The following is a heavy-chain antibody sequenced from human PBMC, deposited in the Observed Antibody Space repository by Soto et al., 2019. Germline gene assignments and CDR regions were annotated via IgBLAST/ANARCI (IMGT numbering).Heavy chain of an antibody. J-gene: IGHJ3*02. CDR3: AKMVGATTAFDI. Sequence: EVQVLESGGGLVQPGGSLRLSCAASGFTFSSYAMSWVRQAPGKGLEWVSAISGSGGSTYYADSVKGRFTISRDNSKNTLYLQMNSLRAEDTAVYYCAKMVGATTAFDIWGQGTMVTVSS. CDR1: GFTFSSYA. D-gene: IGHD1-26*01. CDR2: ISGSGGST. V-gene: IGHV3-23*01.